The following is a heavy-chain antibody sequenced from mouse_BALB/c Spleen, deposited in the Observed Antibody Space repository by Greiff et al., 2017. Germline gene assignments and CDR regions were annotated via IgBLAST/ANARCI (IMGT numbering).Heavy chain of an antibody. V-gene: IGHV14-4*02. CDR3: IFDGYSLSYYAMDY. J-gene: IGHJ4*01. CDR2: IDPENGDT. D-gene: IGHD2-3*01. Sequence: EVKLMESGAELVRSGASVKLSCTASGFNIKDYYMHWVKQRPEQGLEWIGWIDPENGDTEYAAKFQGKATMTADTSSNTAYLQLSSLTSEDTAVYYCIFDGYSLSYYAMDYWGQGTSVTVSS. CDR1: GFNIKDYY.